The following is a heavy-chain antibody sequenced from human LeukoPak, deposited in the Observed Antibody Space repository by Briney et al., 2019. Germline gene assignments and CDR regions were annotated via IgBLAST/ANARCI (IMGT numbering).Heavy chain of an antibody. D-gene: IGHD3-16*01. CDR2: IYPGGTT. CDR3: ASGPTYDYVRVILY. Sequence: GGSLRLSCAVSGFTVSANYMTWVRQAPGKGLEWVSVIYPGGTTYYRASVKGRFTISRHDSENAVYLRMDSLRPEDTAVYYCASGPTYDYVRVILYWGQGTLVTVSS. V-gene: IGHV3-53*04. J-gene: IGHJ4*02. CDR1: GFTVSANY.